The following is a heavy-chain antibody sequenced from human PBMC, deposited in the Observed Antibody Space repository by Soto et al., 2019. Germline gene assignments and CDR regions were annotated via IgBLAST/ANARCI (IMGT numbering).Heavy chain of an antibody. CDR3: ARHNRYSSTWFEGWFDP. CDR1: GYSFTNYW. CDR2: IHPGDSDA. D-gene: IGHD6-13*01. V-gene: IGHV5-51*01. Sequence: GESLKISCQGSGYSFTNYWVGWVRQIPGRGLEWMGIIHPGDSDARYSPFFQGQVTISADKSISTAYLQWSSLKASDTAMYYCARHNRYSSTWFEGWFDPWGQGTLVTVSS. J-gene: IGHJ5*02.